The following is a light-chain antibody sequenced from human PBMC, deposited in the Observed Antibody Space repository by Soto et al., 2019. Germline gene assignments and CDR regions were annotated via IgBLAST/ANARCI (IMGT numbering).Light chain of an antibody. V-gene: IGLV1-40*01. CDR1: NSNIGAPYD. CDR2: ADS. CDR3: QSYDSSLSGWV. Sequence: QSVLTQPPSVSGAPGQRVTISCTGSNSNIGAPYDVQWYQQFPGTAPKLLVHADSDRPSGVPDRFSGSKSGASASLAITGLLTDDEAVYYCQSYDSSLSGWVFGGGTKLTVL. J-gene: IGLJ3*02.